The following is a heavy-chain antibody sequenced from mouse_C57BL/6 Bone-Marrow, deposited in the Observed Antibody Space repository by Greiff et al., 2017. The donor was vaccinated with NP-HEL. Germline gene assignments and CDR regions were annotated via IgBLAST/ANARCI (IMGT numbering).Heavy chain of an antibody. CDR1: GFTFSDYG. V-gene: IGHV5-17*01. D-gene: IGHD2-5*01. Sequence: EVKLMESGGGLVKPGWSLKLSCAASGFTFSDYGMHWVRQAPEKGLEWVAYISSGSSTIYYADTVKGRFTISRDNAKNTLFLQMTSLRSEDTAMYYCASKSNSFAYWGQGTLVTVSA. CDR2: ISSGSSTI. J-gene: IGHJ3*01. CDR3: ASKSNSFAY.